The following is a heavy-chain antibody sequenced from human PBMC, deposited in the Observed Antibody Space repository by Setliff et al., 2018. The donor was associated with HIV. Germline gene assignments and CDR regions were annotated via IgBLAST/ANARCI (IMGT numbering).Heavy chain of an antibody. CDR1: GFAFSTFD. CDR2: VGVDSDAT. Sequence: PGGSMRLSCVASGFAFSTFDMNWVRQTPGKGLEWVAAVGVDSDATYYADSVRGRFAVSRDDFQNTLYLQMSALRVEDTAIYYCAGGGGGVMHDAFDIWGQGTMVTVSS. CDR3: AGGGGGVMHDAFDI. J-gene: IGHJ3*02. D-gene: IGHD3-16*01. V-gene: IGHV3-23*01.